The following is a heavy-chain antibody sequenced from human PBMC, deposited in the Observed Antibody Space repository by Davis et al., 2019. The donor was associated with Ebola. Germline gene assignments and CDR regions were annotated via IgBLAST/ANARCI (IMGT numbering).Heavy chain of an antibody. CDR3: ARPRKMATVDAFGI. Sequence: PGGSLRLSCKGSGYSSASYWIGWVRQMPGKGLEWIGIIYPGDSDTRYSPSFQGKVTISADKSISTAYLQWSSLKASDTAMYYCARPRKMATVDAFGIWGQGTLVTVSS. CDR1: GYSSASYW. J-gene: IGHJ3*02. D-gene: IGHD5-24*01. CDR2: IYPGDSDT. V-gene: IGHV5-51*01.